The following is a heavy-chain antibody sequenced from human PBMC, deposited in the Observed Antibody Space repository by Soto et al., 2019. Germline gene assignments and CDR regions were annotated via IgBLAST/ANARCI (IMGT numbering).Heavy chain of an antibody. CDR2: IKQDGSEK. D-gene: IGHD6-13*01. CDR3: ATAAGRGHAFDI. Sequence: GGSLRLSCAASGFTFSSYWMSWVRQAPGKGLEWVANIKQDGSEKYYVDSVKGRLTISRDNAKNSLYLQMNSLRAEDTAVYYCATAAGRGHAFDIWGQGTMVTV. V-gene: IGHV3-7*01. CDR1: GFTFSSYW. J-gene: IGHJ3*02.